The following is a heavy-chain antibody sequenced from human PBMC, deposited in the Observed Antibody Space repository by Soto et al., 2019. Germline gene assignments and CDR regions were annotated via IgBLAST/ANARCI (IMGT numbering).Heavy chain of an antibody. V-gene: IGHV4-34*01. CDR2: INHSGST. Sequence: SETLSLTCAVYGGSFSGYYWSWIRQPPGKGLEWIGEINHSGSTNYNPSLKSRVTISVDTSKNQFSLKLSSVTAADTAVYYCARGIHNDKPTPANYYYGMDVWGQGTTVTVSS. CDR3: ARGIHNDKPTPANYYYGMDV. D-gene: IGHD3-9*01. CDR1: GGSFSGYY. J-gene: IGHJ6*02.